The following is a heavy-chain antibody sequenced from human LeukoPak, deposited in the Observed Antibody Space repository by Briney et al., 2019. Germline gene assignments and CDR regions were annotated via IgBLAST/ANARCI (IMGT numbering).Heavy chain of an antibody. V-gene: IGHV1-69*01. CDR2: IIPIFGTA. CDR3: ARDLGGSGSYYDWYFDL. J-gene: IGHJ2*01. D-gene: IGHD3-10*01. CDR1: GGTFSSYA. Sequence: SVKVSCKASGGTFSSYAISWVRQAPGQGLEWMGGIIPIFGTANYAQKFQGRVTITADESTSTAYMELSSLRSDDTAVYYCARDLGGSGSYYDWYFDLWGRGTLVTVSS.